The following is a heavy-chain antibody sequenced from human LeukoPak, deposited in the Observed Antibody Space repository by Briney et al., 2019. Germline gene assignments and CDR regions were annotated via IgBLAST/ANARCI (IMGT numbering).Heavy chain of an antibody. CDR2: VSYSGTGT. CDR3: AKMCSNSWYYFDY. Sequence: PGGSLRLSCAASGFTFGSYAMSWVRQAPGRGPEWVSTVSYSGTGTYYADSVKGRFTISRDNSKSTLDLQMNSLRADDTAVYYCAKMCSNSWYYFDYWGQGILVTVSS. D-gene: IGHD6-13*01. CDR1: GFTFGSYA. J-gene: IGHJ4*02. V-gene: IGHV3-23*01.